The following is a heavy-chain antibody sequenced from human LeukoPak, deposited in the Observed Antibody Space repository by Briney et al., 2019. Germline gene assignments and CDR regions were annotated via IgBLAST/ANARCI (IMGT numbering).Heavy chain of an antibody. J-gene: IGHJ3*02. Sequence: GESLKISCKGSGYSFTSYWIGWVRQMPGKGLEWTGIIYPGDSDTRYSPSFQGQVTISADKSISTAYLQWSSLKASDTAMYYCARHDYGEYFDWLLEGAFDIWGQGTMVTVSS. CDR3: ARHDYGEYFDWLLEGAFDI. CDR1: GYSFTSYW. CDR2: IYPGDSDT. D-gene: IGHD3-9*01. V-gene: IGHV5-51*01.